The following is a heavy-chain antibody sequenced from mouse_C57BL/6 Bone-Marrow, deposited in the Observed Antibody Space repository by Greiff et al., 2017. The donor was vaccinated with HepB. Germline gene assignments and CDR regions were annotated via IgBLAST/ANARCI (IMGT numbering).Heavy chain of an antibody. CDR2: IGPGRGST. Sequence: VQLQQSGAELVKPGASVKISCKASGYTLTDYYLNWVKPRPGPGLEWIGKIGPGRGSTYYNEKFKGKATLTADKSSSTAYMQLSSLTSEDSGVYFCARITTVAYWGQGTTLTVSS. V-gene: IGHV1-77*01. D-gene: IGHD1-1*01. CDR1: GYTLTDYY. J-gene: IGHJ2*01. CDR3: ARITTVAY.